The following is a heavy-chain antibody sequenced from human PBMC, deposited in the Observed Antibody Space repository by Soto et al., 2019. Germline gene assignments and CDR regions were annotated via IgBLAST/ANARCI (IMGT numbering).Heavy chain of an antibody. V-gene: IGHV1-8*01. J-gene: IGHJ4*02. D-gene: IGHD3-10*01. CDR3: ARERGGIDS. Sequence: QVQLVQSGAEVKKPGASVKVSCKASGYTFTSYDINWVRQATGQGLEWMGWMNPNSGNTVSAQKFQGRGSMTSNTSIITAYMELSSLRSEDTAVYYCARERGGIDSWGQGNLVTVSS. CDR1: GYTFTSYD. CDR2: MNPNSGNT.